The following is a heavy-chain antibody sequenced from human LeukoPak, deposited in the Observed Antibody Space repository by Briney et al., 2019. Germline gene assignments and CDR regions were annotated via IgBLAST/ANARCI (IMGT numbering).Heavy chain of an antibody. J-gene: IGHJ4*02. CDR3: TRATYSYDSSGYYALQD. V-gene: IGHV4-34*01. D-gene: IGHD3-22*01. Sequence: SETLSLTCAVYGESFSGYYCNWIRQSPGKGLEWIGEINHSGSTYYNPSLRSRATISMDTSQNHFSLRLNSVTAADTAVYYCTRATYSYDSSGYYALQDWGQGTLVTVSS. CDR1: GESFSGYY. CDR2: INHSGST.